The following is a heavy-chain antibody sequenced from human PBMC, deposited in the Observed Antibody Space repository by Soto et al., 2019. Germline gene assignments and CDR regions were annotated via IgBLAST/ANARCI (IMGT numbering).Heavy chain of an antibody. CDR2: INPSGGST. J-gene: IGHJ6*02. Sequence: GASVKPSSEASGDTYASYYMHWVQPATGQGLEWMGIINPSGGSTSYAQKFQGRVTMTRDTSTSTVYMELSSLGSEDTAVYYCARVGYYDILTGYYTPPYYYYYYYGMDVWGQGTTVTVSS. V-gene: IGHV1-46*01. D-gene: IGHD3-9*01. CDR3: ARVGYYDILTGYYTPPYYYYYYYGMDV. CDR1: GDTYASYY.